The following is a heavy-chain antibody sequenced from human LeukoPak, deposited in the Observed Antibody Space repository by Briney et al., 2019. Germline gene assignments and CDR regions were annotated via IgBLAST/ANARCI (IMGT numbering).Heavy chain of an antibody. CDR3: ARVTGYRIEDYFDY. CDR1: GFTFSSFG. D-gene: IGHD6-13*01. J-gene: IGHJ4*02. V-gene: IGHV4-59*01. Sequence: GSLRLSCAASGFTFSSFGMSWVRQAPGKGLEWIGSIYYSGSTNYNPSLKSRVTISVETSKNEFSLKLRSVTAADTAVYYCARVTGYRIEDYFDYWGQGTLVTVSS. CDR2: IYYSGST.